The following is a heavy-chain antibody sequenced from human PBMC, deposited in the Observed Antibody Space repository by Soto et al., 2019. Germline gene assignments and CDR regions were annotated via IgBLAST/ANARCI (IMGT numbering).Heavy chain of an antibody. D-gene: IGHD3-22*01. CDR2: IIPIFGTA. Sequence: ASVKVSCKASGGTFSSYAISWVRQAPGQGLEWMGGIIPIFGTANYAQKFQGRVTITADKSTSTAYMELSSLRSEDTAVYYCARSPLYDSSGYYYDFRGAFDYWGQGTLVTVSS. CDR3: ARSPLYDSSGYYYDFRGAFDY. J-gene: IGHJ4*02. V-gene: IGHV1-69*06. CDR1: GGTFSSYA.